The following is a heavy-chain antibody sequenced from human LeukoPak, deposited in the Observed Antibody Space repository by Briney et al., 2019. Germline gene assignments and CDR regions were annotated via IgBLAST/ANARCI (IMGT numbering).Heavy chain of an antibody. D-gene: IGHD5-18*01. CDR2: NSAYNGNT. CDR1: VYTFTSYG. J-gene: IGHJ4*02. V-gene: IGHV1-18*01. Sequence: ASVKVSCKSSVYTFTSYGISWVRQAPGQGREWTGWNSAYNGNTNYAQKLQGRVTMTTDTSTSTAYMELRSLRSDDTAVYYCARGGIQLWLDYWGQGTLVTVSS. CDR3: ARGGIQLWLDY.